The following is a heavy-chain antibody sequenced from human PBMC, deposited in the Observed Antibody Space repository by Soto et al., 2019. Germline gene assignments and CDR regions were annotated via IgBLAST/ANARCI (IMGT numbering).Heavy chain of an antibody. D-gene: IGHD3-9*01. CDR1: GGSFSGYY. V-gene: IGHV4-34*01. Sequence: SETLSLTCAVYGGSFSGYYWSWIRQPPGKGLEWIGEINHSGSTNYNPSLKSRVTISVDTSKNQFSLKLSSVTAADTAVYYCARDLSYYDILTGYHGHFDLWGRGTLVTVSS. J-gene: IGHJ2*01. CDR2: INHSGST. CDR3: ARDLSYYDILTGYHGHFDL.